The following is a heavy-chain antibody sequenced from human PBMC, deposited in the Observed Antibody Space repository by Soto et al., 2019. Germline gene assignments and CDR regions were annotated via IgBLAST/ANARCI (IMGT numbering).Heavy chain of an antibody. CDR3: ARGRGYSYGLDP. CDR2: INHSGST. D-gene: IGHD5-18*01. J-gene: IGHJ5*02. Sequence: SEPLSLTCAVYGGSFSDYYWRWIRQPPGKGLEWIGEINHSGSTNYNPSLKSRVTISVDTSKNQFSLSLSSVTATDTAVYYCARGRGYSYGLDPWGQGTLVTVSS. CDR1: GGSFSDYY. V-gene: IGHV4-34*01.